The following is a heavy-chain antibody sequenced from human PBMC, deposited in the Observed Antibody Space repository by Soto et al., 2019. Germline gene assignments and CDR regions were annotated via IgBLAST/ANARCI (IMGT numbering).Heavy chain of an antibody. V-gene: IGHV4-59*01. D-gene: IGHD3-10*01. CDR3: ASGLPYFY. Sequence: QVQVQESGPRLVKPSETLSLTCTVSGVSISSFYWSWIRQPPGKGLEWIAFINYSGISNYNSSLKTRATISMDTSKSQLSLKLASVTAADTVVYYCASGLPYFYWGQGSLVTVSP. CDR2: INYSGIS. CDR1: GVSISSFY. J-gene: IGHJ4*02.